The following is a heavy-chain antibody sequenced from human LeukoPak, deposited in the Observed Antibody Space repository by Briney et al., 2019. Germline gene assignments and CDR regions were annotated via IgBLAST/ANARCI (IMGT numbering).Heavy chain of an antibody. CDR1: GGTFSSYA. CDR3: ASSDSSGFGTGPADY. J-gene: IGHJ4*02. D-gene: IGHD6-19*01. CDR2: IIPIFGTA. Sequence: SVKVTCKASGGTFSSYAISWVRQAPGQGLEWMGGIIPIFGTANYAQKFQGRVTITTDESTSTAYMELSSLRSEDTAVYYCASSDSSGFGTGPADYWGQGTLVTVSS. V-gene: IGHV1-69*05.